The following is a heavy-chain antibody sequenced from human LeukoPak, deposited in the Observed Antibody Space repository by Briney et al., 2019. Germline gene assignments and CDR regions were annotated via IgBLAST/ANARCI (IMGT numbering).Heavy chain of an antibody. CDR1: GFTFSDYY. D-gene: IGHD4-23*01. CDR3: ARATLRWPPGYYYGMDV. Sequence: GGSLRLSCAASGFTFSDYYMSWIRQAPGKGLEWVSYISSSGSTIYYADSVKGRFTISRDNAKNSLYLQMNSLRAEDTAVYYCARATLRWPPGYYYGMDVWGQGTTVTVSS. V-gene: IGHV3-11*01. J-gene: IGHJ6*02. CDR2: ISSSGSTI.